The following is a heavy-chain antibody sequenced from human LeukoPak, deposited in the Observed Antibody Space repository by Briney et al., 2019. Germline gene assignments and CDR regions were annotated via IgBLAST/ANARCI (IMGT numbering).Heavy chain of an antibody. CDR3: ARDTYGDGDY. CDR1: GFTFSGYW. J-gene: IGHJ4*02. CDR2: INQDGREK. D-gene: IGHD4-17*01. V-gene: IGHV3-7*01. Sequence: PGGSLRISCGASGFTFSGYWMTWVRQAPGKGVEWVANINQDGREKYYVDSVKGRFTISRDNTKNSLYLQMNSLRAEDTAVYYCARDTYGDGDYWGQGTLITVSS.